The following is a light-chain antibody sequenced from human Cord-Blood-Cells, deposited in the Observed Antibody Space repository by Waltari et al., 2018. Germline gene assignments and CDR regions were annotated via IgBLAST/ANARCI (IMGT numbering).Light chain of an antibody. CDR1: SSDVGGYKY. CDR3: SSYTSSSTPWV. Sequence: QSALTQPASVSGSPGQSITISCTGTSSDVGGYKYVSWYQNHHGKARKLMIYDVSNRPSGVSNRVSGCKSGNTASLTIFGLQAEDEADYYCSSYTSSSTPWVFGGGTKLTVL. V-gene: IGLV2-14*03. J-gene: IGLJ3*02. CDR2: DVS.